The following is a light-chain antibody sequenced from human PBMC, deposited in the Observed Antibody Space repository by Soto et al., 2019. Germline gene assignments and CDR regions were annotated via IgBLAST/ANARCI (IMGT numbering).Light chain of an antibody. V-gene: IGLV2-8*01. J-gene: IGLJ2*01. Sequence: QSALTQPPSASGSPGQSVTISCTGTSSDVGDYNYVSWYQQHPGKAPQLIIYEVSKRPSGVPDRFSGSKSGNTASLTVSGLQAEDEADYYCNSYAGSNSVVFGGGTKLTVL. CDR3: NSYAGSNSVV. CDR2: EVS. CDR1: SSDVGDYNY.